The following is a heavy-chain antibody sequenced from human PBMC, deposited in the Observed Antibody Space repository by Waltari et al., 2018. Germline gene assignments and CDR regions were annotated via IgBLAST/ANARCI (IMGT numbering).Heavy chain of an antibody. CDR2: ISSAARTI. D-gene: IGHD3-10*01. V-gene: IGHV3-48*03. Sequence: EVQLVESGGAMVQPGGSLRLPCAASGFVFGSFAMNWVRQAPGKEPEWLSYISSAARTIYYADSVKGRFFISRDNAKSTLYLQMNTLRVEDTAVYYCARDQGPAGYNWFDAWGQGTLVTVSS. CDR3: ARDQGPAGYNWFDA. CDR1: GFVFGSFA. J-gene: IGHJ5*02.